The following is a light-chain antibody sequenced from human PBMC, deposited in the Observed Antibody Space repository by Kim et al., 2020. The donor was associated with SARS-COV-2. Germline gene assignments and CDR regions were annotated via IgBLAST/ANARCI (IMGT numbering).Light chain of an antibody. CDR1: KLGDKE. CDR3: QAWDSNTGV. V-gene: IGLV3-1*01. CDR2: QDR. Sequence: GKTGRRTGGGDKLGDKEASGNKKKQGKTTVRGNDQDRKRHAGIPERVSGANSGNTATLTISGTQAMDEADYYCQAWDSNTGVFGGGTQLTVL. J-gene: IGLJ2*01.